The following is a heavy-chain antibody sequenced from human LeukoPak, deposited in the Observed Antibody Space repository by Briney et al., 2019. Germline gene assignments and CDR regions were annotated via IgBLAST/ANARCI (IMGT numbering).Heavy chain of an antibody. Sequence: GASVKVSXKASGGTFSSYAISWVRQAPGQGLEWIGGIIPIFGTANYAQKFQGRVAITADESTSTAYMELSSLRSEDTAVYYCARDSPGYCGGDCHPPVWGQGTLVTVSS. D-gene: IGHD2-21*01. CDR2: IIPIFGTA. V-gene: IGHV1-69*13. CDR1: GGTFSSYA. J-gene: IGHJ4*02. CDR3: ARDSPGYCGGDCHPPV.